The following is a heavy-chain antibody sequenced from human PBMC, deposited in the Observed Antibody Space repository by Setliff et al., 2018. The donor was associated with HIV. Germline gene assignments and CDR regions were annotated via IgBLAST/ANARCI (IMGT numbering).Heavy chain of an antibody. CDR3: ARSPPGIAVAGLLDY. D-gene: IGHD6-19*01. CDR2: IYQTGNT. CDR1: GYSINNGYY. J-gene: IGHJ4*02. Sequence: PSETLSLTCSVSGYSINNGYYWGWIRQPPGKGLEWVATIYQTGNTYYSPSLKSRVTVSMDMSRNQFSVKLNSATAADTAVYYCARSPPGIAVAGLLDYWGQGTLVTVSS. V-gene: IGHV4-38-2*02.